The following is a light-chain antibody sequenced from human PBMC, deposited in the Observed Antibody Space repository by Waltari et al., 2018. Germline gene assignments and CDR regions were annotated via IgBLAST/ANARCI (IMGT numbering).Light chain of an antibody. Sequence: SPGERATLSCRARQSIGRSLAWYQQKPGQPPRPLIYGTSNRDTGLPDRFSGGGSATDFSPTISRLEPEDVAMYYCQHYVSLPVTFGPGTQVEIK. V-gene: IGKV3-20*01. CDR1: QSIGRS. J-gene: IGKJ1*01. CDR3: QHYVSLPVT. CDR2: GTS.